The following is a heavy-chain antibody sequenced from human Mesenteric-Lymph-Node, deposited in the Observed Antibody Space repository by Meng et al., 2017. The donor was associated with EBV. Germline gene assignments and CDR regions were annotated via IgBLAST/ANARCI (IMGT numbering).Heavy chain of an antibody. J-gene: IGHJ4*02. CDR2: IYHSGTT. Sequence: ESVSGMLTTIPTQSTNCTGFGSCISLYGYSWSWIRQAPGKSLEWIGFIYHSGTTYLNPSLRSRVNLSVDTSKIQFSLNLRSVSAADTAIYYCARSAGGDYFDYWGQGTLVTVSS. CDR1: GSCISLYGYS. V-gene: IGHV4-30-2*01. CDR3: ARSAGGDYFDY. D-gene: IGHD1-26*01.